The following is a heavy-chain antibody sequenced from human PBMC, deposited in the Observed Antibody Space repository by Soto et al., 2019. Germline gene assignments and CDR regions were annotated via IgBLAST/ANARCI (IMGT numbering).Heavy chain of an antibody. V-gene: IGHV5-51*01. CDR1: GYSFTSYW. Sequence: GESLKISCKGSGYSFTSYWIGWVRQMPGKGLEWMGIIYPGDSDTRCSPSFQGQVTISADKSISTAYLQWSSLKASDTAMYYCARRVSSAWTLFDYWGQGTLVTVSS. CDR2: IYPGDSDT. D-gene: IGHD3-22*01. J-gene: IGHJ4*02. CDR3: ARRVSSAWTLFDY.